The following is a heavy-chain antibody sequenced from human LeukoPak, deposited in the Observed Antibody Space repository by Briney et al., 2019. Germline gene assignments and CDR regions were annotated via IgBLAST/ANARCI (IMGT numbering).Heavy chain of an antibody. V-gene: IGHV3-11*01. J-gene: IGHJ4*02. CDR1: GFTFSDYY. CDR3: ARDAVDTAMVTFDY. Sequence: GGSLRLSCAASGFTFSDYYMSWIRQAPGKGLEWVSYISSSGSTIYYADSVKGRFTISRDSAKNSLYLQMNSLRAEDTAVYYCARDAVDTAMVTFDYWGQGTLVTVPS. CDR2: ISSSGSTI. D-gene: IGHD5-18*01.